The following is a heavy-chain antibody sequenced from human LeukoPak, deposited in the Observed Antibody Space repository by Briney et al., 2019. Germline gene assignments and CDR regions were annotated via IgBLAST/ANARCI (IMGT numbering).Heavy chain of an antibody. CDR1: GFTFSSHA. D-gene: IGHD5-18*01. V-gene: IGHV3-23*01. CDR2: MSDSGGST. CDR3: AKVPLTLDTAMAGGLYYYYYMDV. Sequence: GGSLRLSCAASGFTFSSHAMSWVRQAPGKGLEWVSGMSDSGGSTYYADSVKGRFTISRDNSKNTLYLQMNSLRAEDTAVYYCAKVPLTLDTAMAGGLYYYYYMDVWGKGTTVTVSS. J-gene: IGHJ6*03.